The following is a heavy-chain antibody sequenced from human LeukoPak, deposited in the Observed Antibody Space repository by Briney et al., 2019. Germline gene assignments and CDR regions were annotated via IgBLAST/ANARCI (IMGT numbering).Heavy chain of an antibody. CDR2: ISSSSSYI. Sequence: GGSLRLSCAASGFTFDDYGMSWVRQAPGKGLEWVSSISSSSSYIYYADSVKGRFTISRDNAKNSLYLQMNSLRAEDTAVYYCARDQSPYYDFWSGYYSWGQGTLVTVSS. CDR1: GFTFDDYG. CDR3: ARDQSPYYDFWSGYYS. D-gene: IGHD3-3*01. V-gene: IGHV3-21*01. J-gene: IGHJ4*02.